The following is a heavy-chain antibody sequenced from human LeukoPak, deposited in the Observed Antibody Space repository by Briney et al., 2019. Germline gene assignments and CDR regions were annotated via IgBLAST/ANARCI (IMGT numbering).Heavy chain of an antibody. J-gene: IGHJ4*02. Sequence: NPSETLSPTCAVYGGSFSGYYWSWIRQPPGKGLEWIGEINHSGSTNYDPSLKSRVTISVDTSKNQFSLKLSSVTAADTAVYYCARGRHSSSWYGGSYFDYWGQGTLVTVSS. D-gene: IGHD6-13*01. V-gene: IGHV4-34*01. CDR2: INHSGST. CDR1: GGSFSGYY. CDR3: ARGRHSSSWYGGSYFDY.